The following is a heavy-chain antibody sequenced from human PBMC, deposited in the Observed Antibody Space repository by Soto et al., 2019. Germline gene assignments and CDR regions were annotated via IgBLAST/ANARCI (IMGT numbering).Heavy chain of an antibody. V-gene: IGHV4-61*01. Sequence: SETLSLTCTVSGGSVSSSSYYWSWIRQPPGKGLEWIGYIYYSGSANYNPSLKSRVTISVDTSKNQFSLQLSSVTAADTAEYICARIGLSHPYFDSWGYGTLVTVCS. CDR1: GGSVSSSSYY. CDR3: ARIGLSHPYFDS. CDR2: IYYSGSA. D-gene: IGHD2-2*03. J-gene: IGHJ4*01.